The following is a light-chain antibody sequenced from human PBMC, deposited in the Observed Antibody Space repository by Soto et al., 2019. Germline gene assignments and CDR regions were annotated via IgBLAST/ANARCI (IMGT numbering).Light chain of an antibody. V-gene: IGLV2-14*03. J-gene: IGLJ1*01. Sequence: QSVLTQPASVSGSPGQSITISCTGTNNDVGGYNYVSWYQHHPGKAPKLIIYDVSNRPSGVSILFSGSKSDNTASLTISGLQPEDEADYHCSSYTTSNTRQIVFGTGTKVTVL. CDR1: NNDVGGYNY. CDR2: DVS. CDR3: SSYTTSNTRQIV.